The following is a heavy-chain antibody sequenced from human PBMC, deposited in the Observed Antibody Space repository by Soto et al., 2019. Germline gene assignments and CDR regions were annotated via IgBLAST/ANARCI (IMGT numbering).Heavy chain of an antibody. V-gene: IGHV1-2*02. CDR1: GYTFIDYY. D-gene: IGHD4-17*01. Sequence: VSCKASGYTFIDYYMHWVRQALGQGLEWMGWINPKSGGTNYAQKFHGRVTMTRDTSINTVFMELSRLNSDDAAMYFCARDVVTTTTGTGFGHWGQGTLVTVSS. CDR2: INPKSGGT. J-gene: IGHJ4*02. CDR3: ARDVVTTTTGTGFGH.